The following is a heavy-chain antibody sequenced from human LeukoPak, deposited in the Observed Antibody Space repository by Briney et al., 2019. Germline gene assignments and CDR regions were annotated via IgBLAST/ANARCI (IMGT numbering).Heavy chain of an antibody. J-gene: IGHJ4*02. V-gene: IGHV1-46*01. CDR1: EYTFTTYY. CDR3: ARYQSLEMATGWRYFDY. Sequence: GASVKVSCKTSEYTFTTYYMHWVRQAPGQGLEWMGIINPTGGSTSYAQKFQGRVTMTRDTSTSTVYMELSSLRSEDTAVYYCARYQSLEMATGWRYFDYWGQGSLVTVSS. CDR2: INPTGGST. D-gene: IGHD5-24*01.